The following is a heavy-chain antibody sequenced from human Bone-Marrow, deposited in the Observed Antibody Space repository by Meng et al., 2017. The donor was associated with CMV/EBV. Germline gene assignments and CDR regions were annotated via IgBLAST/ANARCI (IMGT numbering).Heavy chain of an antibody. D-gene: IGHD2-2*01. Sequence: GSLRLSCTVSGYSISSGYYWGWIRQPPGKGLEWIGSIYHSGSTYYNPSLKSRVTISVDTSKNQFSLKLTSVTTADTAVYYCARGRGYCSDTSCYWADYWGQGSLVTVSS. V-gene: IGHV4-38-2*02. CDR2: IYHSGST. J-gene: IGHJ4*02. CDR3: ARGRGYCSDTSCYWADY. CDR1: GYSISSGYY.